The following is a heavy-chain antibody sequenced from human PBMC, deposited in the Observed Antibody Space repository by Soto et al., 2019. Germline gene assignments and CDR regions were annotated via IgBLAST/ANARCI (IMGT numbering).Heavy chain of an antibody. CDR1: GFTFSSYA. CDR3: AKIDGYYYDSSGYYEYWFDP. D-gene: IGHD3-22*01. CDR2: ISGSGGST. V-gene: IGHV3-23*01. J-gene: IGHJ5*02. Sequence: GGSLRLSCAASGFTFSSYAMSWVRQAPGKGLEWVSAISGSGGSTYYADSVKGRFTISRDNSKNTLYLQMNSLRAEDTAVYYCAKIDGYYYDSSGYYEYWFDPWGQGTLVTVSS.